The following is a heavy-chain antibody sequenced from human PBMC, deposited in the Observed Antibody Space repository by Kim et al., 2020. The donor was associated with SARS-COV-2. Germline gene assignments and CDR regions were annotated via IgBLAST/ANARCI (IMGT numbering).Heavy chain of an antibody. V-gene: IGHV3-73*01. CDR2: IRSKANSYAK. J-gene: IGHJ3*02. CDR1: GFTFSGSA. CDR3: TRVPGTTLAFWYSFDI. Sequence: GGSLRLSCAASGFTFSGSAMHWVRQASGKGLEWVGRIRSKANSYAKTYAASVKLRFTISRDDSKTTAYLQMHSLKTEDTAVYYCTRVPGTTLAFWYSFDIWGQGTMVTVSS. D-gene: IGHD1-1*01.